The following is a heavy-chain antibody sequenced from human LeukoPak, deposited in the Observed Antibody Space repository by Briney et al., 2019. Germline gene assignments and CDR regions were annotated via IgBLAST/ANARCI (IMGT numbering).Heavy chain of an antibody. CDR3: ARTTEGYCRGRSCYSYYYYMGV. CDR2: IYYSGST. J-gene: IGHJ6*03. Sequence: SETLSLTCTVSAGSISSSNYYWGWIRQPPGKGLEWIGYIYYSGSTNYNPSLKSRVTISVDTSKNQFSLKLSSVTAADTAVYYCARTTEGYCRGRSCYSYYYYMGVWGKGTTVTVSS. CDR1: AGSISSSNYY. D-gene: IGHD2-15*01. V-gene: IGHV4-61*05.